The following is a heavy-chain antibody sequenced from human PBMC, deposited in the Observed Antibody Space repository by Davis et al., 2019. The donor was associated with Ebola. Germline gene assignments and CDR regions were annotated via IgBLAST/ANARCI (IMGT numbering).Heavy chain of an antibody. Sequence: GESLKISCAVSGFTFSTYWLHWVRQAPGKGLVWVSHINSDGSTTNYADSVKGRFTISRDNAKNTLYLQMNSLRAEDTAVYYCARDVSGNWYFDLWGRGTLVTVSS. D-gene: IGHD3-10*01. V-gene: IGHV3-74*01. CDR1: GFTFSTYW. CDR2: INSDGSTT. CDR3: ARDVSGNWYFDL. J-gene: IGHJ2*01.